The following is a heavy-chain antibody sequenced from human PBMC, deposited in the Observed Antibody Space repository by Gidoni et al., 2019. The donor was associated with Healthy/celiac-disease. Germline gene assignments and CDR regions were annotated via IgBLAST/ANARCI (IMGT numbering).Heavy chain of an antibody. CDR1: GFPFDDYA. CDR2: ISWNSGSI. CDR3: AKDMSSSPDYYGMDV. D-gene: IGHD6-13*01. V-gene: IGHV3-9*01. J-gene: IGHJ6*02. Sequence: EVQLVESGGCLVQPGMSLRLSCAASGFPFDDYAMHWVRQAPGKGLEWVSGISWNSGSIGYADSVKGRFTISRDNAKNSLYLQMNSLRAEDTALYYCAKDMSSSPDYYGMDVWGQGTTVTVSS.